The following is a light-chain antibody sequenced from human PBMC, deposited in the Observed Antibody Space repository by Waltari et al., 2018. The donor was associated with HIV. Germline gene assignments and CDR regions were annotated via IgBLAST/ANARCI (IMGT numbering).Light chain of an antibody. CDR3: QSADSSGTVV. CDR1: ALPTQY. Sequence: SYELTQPPSVSVSPGQTARITCSGDALPTQYASWDKQKPGQAPVLVIYKDNERPSGIPERISGSSSGTTVTLTISGVQAEDEADYYCQSADSSGTVVFGGGTKLTVL. J-gene: IGLJ2*01. V-gene: IGLV3-25*03. CDR2: KDN.